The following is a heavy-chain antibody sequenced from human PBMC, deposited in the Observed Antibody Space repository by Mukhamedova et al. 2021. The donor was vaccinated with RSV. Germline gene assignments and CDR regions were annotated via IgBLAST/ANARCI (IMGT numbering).Heavy chain of an antibody. D-gene: IGHD2-8*02. V-gene: IGHV3-73*01. CDR3: TTWSLSDWFDP. Sequence: HWVRQASGKGLEWVGRIRSKADGYATVYAASVQGRFTISRDDSTNTAYLQMNSLKTEDTALYYCTTWSLSDWFDPWGQGTLVTVS. J-gene: IGHJ5*02. CDR2: IRSKADGYAT.